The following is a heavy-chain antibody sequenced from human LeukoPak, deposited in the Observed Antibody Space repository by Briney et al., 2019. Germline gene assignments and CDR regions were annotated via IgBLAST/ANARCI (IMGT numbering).Heavy chain of an antibody. Sequence: NASETLSLTCAVYGGSFSGYYWSWIRQPPGKGLEWIGEINHSGSTNYNPSLKSRVTISVDTSKNQFSLKLSSVTAADTAVYYCARAGPGPGSYYSPPDYWGQGTLVTVSS. CDR1: GGSFSGYY. J-gene: IGHJ4*02. CDR2: INHSGST. D-gene: IGHD3-10*01. CDR3: ARAGPGPGSYYSPPDY. V-gene: IGHV4-34*01.